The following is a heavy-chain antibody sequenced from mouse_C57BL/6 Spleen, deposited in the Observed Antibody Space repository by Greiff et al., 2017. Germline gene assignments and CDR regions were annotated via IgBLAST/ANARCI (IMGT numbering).Heavy chain of an antibody. CDR3: ARKGYGNYVYYFDY. J-gene: IGHJ2*01. Sequence: QVQLQQSGAELVRPGTSVKLSCKASGYTFTSYWMHWLKQRPGQGLEWIGVIDPSDSYTNYNQKFKGKATLTVDTSSSTAYMQLSSLTSEDSAVYYCARKGYGNYVYYFDYWGQGTTLTVSS. CDR1: GYTFTSYW. D-gene: IGHD2-1*01. CDR2: IDPSDSYT. V-gene: IGHV1-59*01.